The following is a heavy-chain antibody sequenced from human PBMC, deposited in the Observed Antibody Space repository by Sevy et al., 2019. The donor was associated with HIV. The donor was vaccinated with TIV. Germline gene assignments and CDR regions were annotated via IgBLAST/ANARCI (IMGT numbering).Heavy chain of an antibody. V-gene: IGHV3-48*02. D-gene: IGHD2-2*01. J-gene: IGHJ5*02. CDR2: ISSSSSTI. Sequence: GGSLSLSCAASGFTFSSYSMNWVRQAPGKGLEWVSYISSSSSTIYYADSVKGRFTISSDNANNPLDLQMNSRNDEDTDRYYCARGVVGWFDPWGQGPLVTVSS. CDR3: ARGVVGWFDP. CDR1: GFTFSSYS.